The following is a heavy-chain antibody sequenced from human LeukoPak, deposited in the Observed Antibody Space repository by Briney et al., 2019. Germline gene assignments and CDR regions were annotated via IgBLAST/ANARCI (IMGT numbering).Heavy chain of an antibody. CDR1: GFTFSSYG. CDR3: AKDLAEGAAYYYYYGMDV. CDR2: ISYDESNK. J-gene: IGHJ6*02. V-gene: IGHV3-30*18. Sequence: GGSLRLSCAASGFTFSSYGMHWVRQAPGKGLEWVAVISYDESNKYYADSVKGRFTISRDNSKNTLYLQMNSLRAEDTAVYYCAKDLAEGAAYYYYYGMDVWGQGTTVTVSS. D-gene: IGHD4/OR15-4a*01.